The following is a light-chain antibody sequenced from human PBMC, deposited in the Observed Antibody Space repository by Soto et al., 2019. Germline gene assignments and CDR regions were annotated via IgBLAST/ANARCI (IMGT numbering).Light chain of an antibody. V-gene: IGKV1-12*01. CDR1: QGISSW. CDR3: QQANSFPWT. J-gene: IGKJ1*01. CDR2: GAT. Sequence: DIQMTQFPSSVSASVGDRVTITCRASQGISSWLAWYLQKPGKAPKLLIYGATSLQSGVPSRFSGSGSGTDFTLTISSLQPEDFATYYCQQANSFPWTFGQGTKVEIK.